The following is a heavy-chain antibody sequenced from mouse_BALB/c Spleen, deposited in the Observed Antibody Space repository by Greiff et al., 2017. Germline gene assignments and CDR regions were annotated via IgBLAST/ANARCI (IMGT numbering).Heavy chain of an antibody. CDR3: ARDLNGNYYFDY. D-gene: IGHD2-1*01. V-gene: IGHV2-9*02. CDR2: IWAGGST. Sequence: QVQLKESGPGLVQPSQSLSITCTVSGFSLTSYGVHWVRQPPGKGLEWLGVIWAGGSTNYNSALMSRLSISKDNSKSQVFLKMNSLQTDDTAMYYCARDLNGNYYFDYWGQGTTLTVSS. J-gene: IGHJ2*01. CDR1: GFSLTSYG.